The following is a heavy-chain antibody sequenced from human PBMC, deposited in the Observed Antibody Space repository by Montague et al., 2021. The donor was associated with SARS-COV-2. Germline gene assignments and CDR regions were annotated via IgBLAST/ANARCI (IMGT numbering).Heavy chain of an antibody. V-gene: IGHV4-34*01. CDR3: ARGAERVFTYDYDSSGYASDY. Sequence: SETLSLTCAVYGGSFSGYNWSWIRQPPGKELEWIGEINHSGSTKYNPSLKSRVTISVDTSKNQFSLKLSSVTAADTAVYYCARGAERVFTYDYDSSGYASDYWGQGTLVIVSS. D-gene: IGHD3-22*01. CDR2: INHSGST. J-gene: IGHJ4*02. CDR1: GGSFSGYN.